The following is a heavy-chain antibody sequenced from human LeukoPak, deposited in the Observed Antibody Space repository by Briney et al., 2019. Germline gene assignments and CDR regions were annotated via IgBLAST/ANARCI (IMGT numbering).Heavy chain of an antibody. CDR2: ISSSSSYI. CDR1: GFTFSSYS. J-gene: IGHJ1*01. V-gene: IGHV3-21*01. D-gene: IGHD3-22*01. Sequence: PGGSLRLSCAASGFTFSSYSMNWVRQAPGKGLEWVSSISSSSSYIYYADSVKGRITISRDDAKNSLHLQMNSLRAEDTAVYYCARPHADRVVVNYFQHWGQGTLVTVSS. CDR3: ARPHADRVVVNYFQH.